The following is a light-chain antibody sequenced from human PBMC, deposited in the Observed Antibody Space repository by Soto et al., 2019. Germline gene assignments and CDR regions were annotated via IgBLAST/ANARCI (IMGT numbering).Light chain of an antibody. CDR3: QQSYSTPQYT. Sequence: DIQMTQSPSSLSASVGDRVTITCRASQSISSYLNWYQQKPGKAPQLLIYAASSLQSGVPSRFSCSGSGTDFTLTISSLQPEDFATYYCQQSYSTPQYTFGQGTKLEIK. CDR2: AAS. J-gene: IGKJ2*01. V-gene: IGKV1-39*01. CDR1: QSISSY.